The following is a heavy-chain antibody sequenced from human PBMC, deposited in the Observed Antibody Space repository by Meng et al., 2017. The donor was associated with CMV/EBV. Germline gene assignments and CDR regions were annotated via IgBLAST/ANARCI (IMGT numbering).Heavy chain of an antibody. CDR3: ARADNWNSGLGFDP. CDR1: GFTFSSYE. D-gene: IGHD1-7*01. V-gene: IGHV3-48*03. CDR2: ISSSGSTI. J-gene: IGHJ5*02. Sequence: GESLKISCAASGFTFSSYEMNWVRQAPGKGLEWVSYISSSGSTIYYADSVKGRFTISRDNAKNSLYLQMNSLRAEDTAVYYCARADNWNSGLGFDPWGQGTLVTVSS.